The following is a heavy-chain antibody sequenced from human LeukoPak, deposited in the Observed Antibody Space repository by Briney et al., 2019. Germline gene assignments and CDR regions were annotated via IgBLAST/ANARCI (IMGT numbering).Heavy chain of an antibody. CDR2: IYYSGRT. J-gene: IGHJ4*02. Sequence: SETLSLTCTVSGGSISSYYWSWIRQPPGKELEWIGYIYYSGRTYYNPSLKSRVTISVDTSKNQFSLSLSSVTAADTAVYYCARTISDSNGYYYSDYWGQGTLVTVSS. D-gene: IGHD3-22*01. V-gene: IGHV4-59*08. CDR3: ARTISDSNGYYYSDY. CDR1: GGSISSYY.